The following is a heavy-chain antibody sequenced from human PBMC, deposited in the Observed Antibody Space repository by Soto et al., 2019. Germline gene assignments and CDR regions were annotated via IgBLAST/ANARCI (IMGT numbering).Heavy chain of an antibody. CDR3: ASSGRSWFGESLYWFDP. V-gene: IGHV4-59*01. CDR2: IYYSGST. D-gene: IGHD3-10*01. J-gene: IGHJ5*02. CDR1: GRSISSYY. Sequence: SDTLSLTCTVPGRSISSYYWSWIRQPPGKGLEWIGYIYYSGSTNYNPSLKSRVTISVDTSKNQFSLKLSSVTAADTAVYYCASSGRSWFGESLYWFDPWGQGTLVTVS.